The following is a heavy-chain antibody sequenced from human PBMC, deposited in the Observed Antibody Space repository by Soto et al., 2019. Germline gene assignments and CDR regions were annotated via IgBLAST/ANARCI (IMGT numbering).Heavy chain of an antibody. CDR1: GGSISSYY. V-gene: IGHV4-59*08. CDR3: ARAPLGYCSSTSCYISDLYYYYYMDV. Sequence: SETLSLTCTVSGGSISSYYWSWIRQPPGKGLEWIGYIYYSGSTNYNPSLKSRVTISVDTSKNQFSLKLSSVTAADTAVYYCARAPLGYCSSTSCYISDLYYYYYMDVWGKGTTVTVSS. D-gene: IGHD2-2*02. J-gene: IGHJ6*03. CDR2: IYYSGST.